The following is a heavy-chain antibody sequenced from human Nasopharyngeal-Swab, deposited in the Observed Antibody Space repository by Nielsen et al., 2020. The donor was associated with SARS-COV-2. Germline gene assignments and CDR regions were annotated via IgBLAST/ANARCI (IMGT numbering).Heavy chain of an antibody. J-gene: IGHJ3*01. CDR2: IRVKADNYAT. CDR1: GFTFSASA. Sequence: GGSLRLSCAASGFTFSASAMRWVRQASGKGLEWVGRIRVKADNYATAYTASMKGRFTISRDDSKNTAYLQMNSLKTEDTAVYYCTRLRSSSSDDAFDVWGQGTMVTVSS. CDR3: TRLRSSSSDDAFDV. D-gene: IGHD6-6*01. V-gene: IGHV3-73*01.